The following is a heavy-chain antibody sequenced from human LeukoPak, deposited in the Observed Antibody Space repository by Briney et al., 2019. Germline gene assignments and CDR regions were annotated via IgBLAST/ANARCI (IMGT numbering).Heavy chain of an antibody. D-gene: IGHD3-22*01. CDR3: TRGSIAYYYMDV. Sequence: SETLSLTCTVSGGSISSSSYYWGWIRQPPGKGLEWIGSIYYSGSTYYNPSLKSRVTISVDTSKNQFSLKLSSVTAADTAVYYCTRGSIAYYYMDVWGKGTTVTVSS. J-gene: IGHJ6*03. V-gene: IGHV4-39*07. CDR1: GGSISSSSYY. CDR2: IYYSGST.